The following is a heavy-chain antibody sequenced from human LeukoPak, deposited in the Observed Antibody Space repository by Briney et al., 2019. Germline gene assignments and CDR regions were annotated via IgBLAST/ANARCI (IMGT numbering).Heavy chain of an antibody. J-gene: IGHJ4*02. V-gene: IGHV4-4*07. CDR2: IYTSGST. D-gene: IGHD5-24*01. Sequence: SHTLSPTCTVSGGSISSYYWSWIRQPAGKGLEWIVRIYTSGSTNYNPSLKSRVTISVDTSKNQFSLKLSSVTAADTAVYYCARGGGRATIPVFDYWGQGTLVTVSS. CDR1: GGSISSYY. CDR3: ARGGGRATIPVFDY.